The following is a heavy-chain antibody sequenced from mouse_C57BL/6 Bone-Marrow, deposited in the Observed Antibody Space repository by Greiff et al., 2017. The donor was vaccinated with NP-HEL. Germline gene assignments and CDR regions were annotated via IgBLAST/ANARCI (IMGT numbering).Heavy chain of an antibody. V-gene: IGHV5-2*01. CDR2: INSDGGST. Sequence: EVMLVESGGGLVQPGESLKLSCESNEYEFPSHDMSWVRKTPEKRLELVAAINSDGGSTYYPDTMERRFIISRDNTKKTLYLQMSSLRSEDTSLYYCARHRYDYDVYWYFDVWGTGTTVTVSS. D-gene: IGHD2-4*01. CDR3: ARHRYDYDVYWYFDV. CDR1: EYEFPSHD. J-gene: IGHJ1*03.